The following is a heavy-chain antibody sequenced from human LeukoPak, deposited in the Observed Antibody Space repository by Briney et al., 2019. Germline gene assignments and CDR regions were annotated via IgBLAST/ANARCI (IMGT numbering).Heavy chain of an antibody. CDR2: IDPSDSYT. D-gene: IGHD6-6*01. V-gene: IGHV5-10-1*01. J-gene: IGHJ5*02. CDR1: GYSSTSYW. CDR3: ARRVSSSGWFDP. Sequence: GESLKISCQGSGYSSTSYWISWVRQMPGKGLEWMGRIDPSDSYTNYSPSFQGHVTISADKSISTAYLQWSSLKASDTAMYYCARRVSSSGWFDPWGQGTLVTVSS.